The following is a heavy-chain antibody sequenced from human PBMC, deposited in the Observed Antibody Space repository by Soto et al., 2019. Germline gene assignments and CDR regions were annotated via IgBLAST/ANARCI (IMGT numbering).Heavy chain of an antibody. J-gene: IGHJ3*02. Sequence: ASVKVSCKVSGYTLTELSMHWVRQAPGKGLEWMGGFDPEDSETIYAQKFQGRVTMTEDTSTDTAYMELSSLRSEDTAVYYCATGGRITMVRGVTPGGAFDIWGQGTMVTVSS. V-gene: IGHV1-24*01. CDR1: GYTLTELS. CDR3: ATGGRITMVRGVTPGGAFDI. D-gene: IGHD3-10*01. CDR2: FDPEDSET.